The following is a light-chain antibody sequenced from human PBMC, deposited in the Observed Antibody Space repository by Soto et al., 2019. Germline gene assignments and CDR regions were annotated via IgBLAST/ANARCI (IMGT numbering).Light chain of an antibody. CDR2: GAS. CDR3: QQYNNWPQT. J-gene: IGKJ1*01. V-gene: IGKV3-15*01. CDR1: QSVSSS. Sequence: EIVMTQSPVTLSVSPGERVTLSCRASQSVSSSLAWYQQKPGQAPRLLIYGASTGATGIPARFSGSGSGTEFTLTISSLQSEDFAVYYCQQYNNWPQTFGQGTKVDIK.